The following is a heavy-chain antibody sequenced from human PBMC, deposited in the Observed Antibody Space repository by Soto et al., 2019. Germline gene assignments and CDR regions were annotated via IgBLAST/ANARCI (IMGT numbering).Heavy chain of an antibody. CDR2: IFFDGTT. Sequence: SEALSHRRSGSGGYFRRDSWSWIRQPPGKGCEWVVYIFFDGTTGHNPALKSRVTISLETSKCQFSLRLGSVTVADTAVYYCARLGKYYQSLDPWGQGALVT. J-gene: IGHJ5*02. CDR1: GGYFRRDS. CDR3: ARLGKYYQSLDP. V-gene: IGHV4-59*08. D-gene: IGHD2-2*01.